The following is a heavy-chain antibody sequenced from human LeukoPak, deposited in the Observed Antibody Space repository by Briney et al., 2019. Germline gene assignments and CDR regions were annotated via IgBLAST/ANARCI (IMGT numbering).Heavy chain of an antibody. CDR3: AKDPLDSIAVAGTAAFDI. J-gene: IGHJ3*02. D-gene: IGHD6-19*01. Sequence: GGSLRLSCAASGFTFSNYAMSWVRQAPGKGLEWVSSIGGSGTTAYYADSVKGRLTISRDNSKNTLYLQMNSLRAEDTAVYYCAKDPLDSIAVAGTAAFDIWGQGTMVTVSS. V-gene: IGHV3-23*01. CDR1: GFTFSNYA. CDR2: IGGSGTTA.